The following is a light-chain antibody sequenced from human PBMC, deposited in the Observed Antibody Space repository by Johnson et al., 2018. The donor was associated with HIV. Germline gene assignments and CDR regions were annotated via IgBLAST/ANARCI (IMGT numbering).Light chain of an antibody. CDR3: GTWDSSLSTYV. Sequence: QSALTQPPSVSAAPGQKVTISCSGSSSNIGNNYVSWYQQLPGTAPKLLIYDNNKRPSGIPDRFSGSKSGTSATLVITVLQTGDEADYYCGTWDSSLSTYVFGTGTKVTVL. CDR1: SSNIGNNY. J-gene: IGLJ1*01. CDR2: DNN. V-gene: IGLV1-51*01.